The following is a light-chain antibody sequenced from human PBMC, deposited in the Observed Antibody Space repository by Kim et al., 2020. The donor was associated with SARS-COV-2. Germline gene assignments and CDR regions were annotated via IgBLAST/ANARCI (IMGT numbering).Light chain of an antibody. V-gene: IGKV3-15*01. Sequence: VSPGVRATLSCRATQSVNTYLAWYQQQPGQAPRLLIFGASTRATAFPARFSGSGSGTEFTLTISSLQSEDFAVYFCQQYNKWPWTFGQGTKVDIK. CDR2: GAS. CDR3: QQYNKWPWT. J-gene: IGKJ1*01. CDR1: QSVNTY.